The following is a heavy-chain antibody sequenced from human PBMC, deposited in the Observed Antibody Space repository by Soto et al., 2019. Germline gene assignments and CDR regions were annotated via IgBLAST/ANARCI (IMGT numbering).Heavy chain of an antibody. V-gene: IGHV1-18*01. CDR3: ARDKEARVTMVRGVTPAAYYYGMDV. D-gene: IGHD3-10*01. Sequence: QVQLVQSGAEVKRPGASVKVSCKASGYSFTSYGISWVRQAPGQGLEWMGWISAYNGNTNYAQNLQGRVTMTTDTSTSTAYMELRSLRSDDTAVYYCARDKEARVTMVRGVTPAAYYYGMDVWGQGTTVTVSS. CDR2: ISAYNGNT. J-gene: IGHJ6*02. CDR1: GYSFTSYG.